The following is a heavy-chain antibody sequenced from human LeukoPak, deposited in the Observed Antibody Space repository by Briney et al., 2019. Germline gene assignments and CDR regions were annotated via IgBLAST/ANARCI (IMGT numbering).Heavy chain of an antibody. CDR2: IIPIFGTA. V-gene: IGHV1-69*13. J-gene: IGHJ6*02. CDR1: GGTFSSYA. Sequence: ASVKVSCKASGGTFSSYAISWVRQAPGQGLEWMGGIIPIFGTANYAQKFQGRVTITADESTSTAYMELSSLRSEDTAVYYCARDRGSSSPFGYYYGMDVWGQGTTVTVSS. CDR3: ARDRGSSSPFGYYYGMDV. D-gene: IGHD6-6*01.